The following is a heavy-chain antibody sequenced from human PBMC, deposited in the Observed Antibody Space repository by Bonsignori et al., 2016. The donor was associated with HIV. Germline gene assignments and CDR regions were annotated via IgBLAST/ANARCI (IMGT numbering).Heavy chain of an antibody. CDR1: GGSLGGYY. J-gene: IGHJ1*01. Sequence: QVQLQQWGAGLLKPSETLSLTCAVYGGSLGGYYWSWIRQPPGKGLEWIGEINQSGGTNYNPSLKSRVTISVDTSKNQFSLKLSSVTAADRAVYYCARVPRSPTAYTGRGRNWSAYFQHWGQGHPGHRLL. CDR3: ARVPRSPTAYTGRGRNWSAYFQH. D-gene: IGHD3-16*01. V-gene: IGHV4-34*01. CDR2: INQSGGT.